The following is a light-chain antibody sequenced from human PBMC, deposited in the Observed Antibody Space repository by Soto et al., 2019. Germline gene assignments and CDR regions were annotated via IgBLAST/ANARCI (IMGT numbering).Light chain of an antibody. J-gene: IGLJ3*02. Sequence: QSVLTQPPSASGTPGQRVTISCSGSISNIGRNTVNWYQQVPGTAPKLLIYSNNQRPSGVPDRFSGSKSGTSASLAIIGLQSEDEADYYCAPWDDSLNGWVFGGGTKLTVL. CDR2: SNN. CDR3: APWDDSLNGWV. V-gene: IGLV1-44*01. CDR1: ISNIGRNT.